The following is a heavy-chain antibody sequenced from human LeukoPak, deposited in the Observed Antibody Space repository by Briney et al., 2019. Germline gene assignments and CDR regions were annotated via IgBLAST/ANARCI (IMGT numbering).Heavy chain of an antibody. Sequence: GGSLRLSCAASGFTFSSYWMHWVRHAPGKGLVWVSRIKSDGSSTSYADPVKGRFTISRDNAKNTLYLQMNSLRAEDTAVYYCARVGARLGAFDIWGQGTMVTVSS. CDR1: GFTFSSYW. CDR3: ARVGARLGAFDI. D-gene: IGHD6-25*01. V-gene: IGHV3-74*01. CDR2: IKSDGSST. J-gene: IGHJ3*02.